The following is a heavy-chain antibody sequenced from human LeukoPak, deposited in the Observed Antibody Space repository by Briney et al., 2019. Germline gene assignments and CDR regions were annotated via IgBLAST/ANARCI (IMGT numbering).Heavy chain of an antibody. Sequence: PGGSLRLSCVDSGLSFNTYAMHWVRQAPGKGLEWVAAISYDGSYTYYRDSVRDRFTISRDNSKNTMYLQMNSLRAEDTAMYYCARALDVWGKGTTVTVSS. J-gene: IGHJ6*04. CDR3: ARALDV. V-gene: IGHV3-30*04. CDR1: GLSFNTYA. CDR2: ISYDGSYT.